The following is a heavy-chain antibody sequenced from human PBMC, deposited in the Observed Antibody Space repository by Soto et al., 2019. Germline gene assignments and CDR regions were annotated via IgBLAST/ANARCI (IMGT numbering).Heavy chain of an antibody. CDR3: ARTFLEALGYFDY. J-gene: IGHJ4*02. D-gene: IGHD6-6*01. CDR2: ISYDGNNK. Sequence: GGSLRLSCAASGFTFSSYALHWVRQVPGKGLEWVAVISYDGNNKYYADSVKCRFTVSRDSSKNTLYLQMNSLRAEDTAVYYCARTFLEALGYFDYWGQGTLVTVSS. CDR1: GFTFSSYA. V-gene: IGHV3-30-3*01.